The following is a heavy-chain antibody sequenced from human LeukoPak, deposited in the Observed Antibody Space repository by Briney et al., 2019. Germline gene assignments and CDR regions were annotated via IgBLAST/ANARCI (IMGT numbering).Heavy chain of an antibody. CDR2: IYYRGNT. D-gene: IGHD5-12*01. J-gene: IGHJ4*02. Sequence: SETLSLTCTVSGASISTRGYYWGWIRQPPGNGLEWIGTIYYRGNTYYNPSLEGRVTMSVDTSKNQFSLNVISMTAAHTAMYYCASERGYHANWGQGTLVTVSS. CDR1: GASISTRGYY. V-gene: IGHV4-39*07. CDR3: ASERGYHAN.